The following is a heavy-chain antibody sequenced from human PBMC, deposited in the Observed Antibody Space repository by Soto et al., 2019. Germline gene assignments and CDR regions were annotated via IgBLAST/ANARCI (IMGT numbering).Heavy chain of an antibody. Sequence: EVQLLESGGDLVQPGGSLRLSCAASGFTFGAYVMSWVRQASGKGLEWISAISGNSGSTYYADSVEGRFTISRDNSKTTLYLQMNNLRADDTAVYYCAKGSGAHRPYYFDNWGQGSLVTVSS. CDR1: GFTFGAYV. J-gene: IGHJ4*02. CDR2: ISGNSGST. V-gene: IGHV3-23*01. D-gene: IGHD1-26*01. CDR3: AKGSGAHRPYYFDN.